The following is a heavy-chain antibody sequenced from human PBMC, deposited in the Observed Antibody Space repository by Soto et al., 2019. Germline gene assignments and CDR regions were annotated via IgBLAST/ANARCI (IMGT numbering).Heavy chain of an antibody. Sequence: QVQLQQWGAGLLKPSETLSLTCAVYGGSFSGYQWSWIRQTSGKGLEWIGEINDSGNINYNPSLKSRVTILLDTPKKQISLQLSSVTAADSAVYYCARGVILWFGELSRRGGYHYYMDVWGKGTTVTVSS. J-gene: IGHJ6*03. V-gene: IGHV4-34*01. D-gene: IGHD3-10*01. CDR3: ARGVILWFGELSRRGGYHYYMDV. CDR1: GGSFSGYQ. CDR2: INDSGNI.